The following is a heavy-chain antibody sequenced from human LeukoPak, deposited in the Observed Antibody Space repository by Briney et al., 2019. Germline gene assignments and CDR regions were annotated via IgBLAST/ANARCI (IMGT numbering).Heavy chain of an antibody. V-gene: IGHV1-2*02. Sequence: ASVKVSCKASGYTFTGYYMHWVRQAPGQGLEWMGWINPNSGGTNYAQKFQGRVTMTTDTSTSTAYMELRSLRSDDTAVCYCARGLQENFAWLQAFSAFDIWGQGTMVTVSS. D-gene: IGHD5-12*01. CDR2: INPNSGGT. CDR3: ARGLQENFAWLQAFSAFDI. CDR1: GYTFTGYY. J-gene: IGHJ3*02.